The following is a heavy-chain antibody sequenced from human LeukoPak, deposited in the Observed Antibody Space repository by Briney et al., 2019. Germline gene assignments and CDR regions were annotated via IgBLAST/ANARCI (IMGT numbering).Heavy chain of an antibody. CDR2: IKQDGSEI. CDR3: ARAMDV. Sequence: GRCVRLSVEASGVGFGSCWRNWVRQSPGKGLEWVANIKQDGSEIHYVDSVKGRFTISRDNAKNSLHLQMNSLRAEDTAVYYCARAMDVWGQGTTVTVSS. V-gene: IGHV3-7*01. J-gene: IGHJ6*02. CDR1: GVGFGSCW.